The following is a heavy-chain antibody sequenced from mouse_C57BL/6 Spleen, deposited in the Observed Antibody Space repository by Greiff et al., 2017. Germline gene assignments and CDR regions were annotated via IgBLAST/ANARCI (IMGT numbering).Heavy chain of an antibody. CDR2: ISDGGSYT. CDR1: GFTFSSYA. D-gene: IGHD2-2*01. CDR3: ARMVTTSYWYFDV. V-gene: IGHV5-4*01. Sequence: DVHLVESGGGLVKPGGSLKLSCAASGFTFSSYAMSWVRQTPEKRLEWVATISDGGSYTYYPDNVKGRFTISRDNAKNNLYLQMSHLKSEDTAMYYCARMVTTSYWYFDVWGTGTTVTVAS. J-gene: IGHJ1*03.